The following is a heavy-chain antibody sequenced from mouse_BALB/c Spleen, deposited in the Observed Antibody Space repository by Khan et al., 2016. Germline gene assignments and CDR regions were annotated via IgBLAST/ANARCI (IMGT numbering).Heavy chain of an antibody. V-gene: IGHV14-4*02. CDR3: NGGITRGGFAY. CDR1: GFNIKDYY. Sequence: VQLQQSGAELVKSGASVKLSCTASGFNIKDYYMHWVKQRPEQGLEWIGWIDPENGDSEYDPKFQGKATMTADTSSNTAYLQLSSLTSEDTAVYYCNGGITRGGFAYWGQGTLVTVSA. CDR2: IDPENGDS. J-gene: IGHJ3*01. D-gene: IGHD2-4*01.